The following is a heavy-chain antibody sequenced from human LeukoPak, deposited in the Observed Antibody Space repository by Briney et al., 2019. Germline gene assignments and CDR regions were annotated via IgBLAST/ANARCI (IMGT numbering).Heavy chain of an antibody. CDR1: GFTVSNNY. J-gene: IGHJ4*02. Sequence: GGSLRPSCVVSGFTVSNNYMSWVRQAPRKGLEWVSLIYSGGSTYYADSVKGRFTISRDNSKNTVYLQMNSLRAEDTAMYYCARRDDHNGRDYWGQGTLVTVSS. D-gene: IGHD5-24*01. CDR2: IYSGGST. V-gene: IGHV3-53*01. CDR3: ARRDDHNGRDY.